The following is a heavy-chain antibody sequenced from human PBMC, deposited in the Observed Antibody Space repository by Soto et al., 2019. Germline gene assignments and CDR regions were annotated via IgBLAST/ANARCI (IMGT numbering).Heavy chain of an antibody. CDR3: ASVTGRDSEYYFAY. Sequence: SETLSLTCTVSGVSISSGGYYWGWIRQHPGKGLEWIGNIYHSGRTYYNPSLKSRVIMSVDTSKNHFSLNLNSVTAADTAMYFCASVTGRDSEYYFAYWGQGTLVTFSS. V-gene: IGHV4-31*03. J-gene: IGHJ4*02. CDR1: GVSISSGGYY. D-gene: IGHD2-21*02. CDR2: IYHSGRT.